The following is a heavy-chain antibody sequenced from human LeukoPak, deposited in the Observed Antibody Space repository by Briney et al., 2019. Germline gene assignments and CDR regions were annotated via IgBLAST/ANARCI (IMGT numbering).Heavy chain of an antibody. J-gene: IGHJ6*03. CDR2: INPNSGGT. Sequence: ASVKVSCKASGYTFTCYYMHWVRQAPGQGLEWMGWINPNSGGTNYAQKFQGRVTMTRDTSISTAYMELSRLRSDDTAVYYCARDFTAAVPAAARRPGYYYYYMDVWGKGTTVTVSS. V-gene: IGHV1-2*02. CDR1: GYTFTCYY. CDR3: ARDFTAAVPAAARRPGYYYYYMDV. D-gene: IGHD2-2*01.